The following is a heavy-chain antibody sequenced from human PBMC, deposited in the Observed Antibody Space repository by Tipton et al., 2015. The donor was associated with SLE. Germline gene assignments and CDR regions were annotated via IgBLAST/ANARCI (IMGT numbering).Heavy chain of an antibody. Sequence: LRLSCAVYGGSFSGYYWSWIRQPPGKGLEWIGEINHSGSTNYNRSLKSRVTISVDTSKNQFSLKLSSVTAADTAVYYCARGRYSSGPFGYWGQGTLVTVSS. D-gene: IGHD6-19*01. CDR1: GGSFSGYY. V-gene: IGHV4-34*01. CDR2: INHSGST. J-gene: IGHJ4*02. CDR3: ARGRYSSGPFGY.